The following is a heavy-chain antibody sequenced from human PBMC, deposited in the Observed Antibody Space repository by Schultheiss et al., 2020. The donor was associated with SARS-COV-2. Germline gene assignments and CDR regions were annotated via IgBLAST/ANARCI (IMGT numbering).Heavy chain of an antibody. CDR3: ASFLTGGAMVH. CDR1: GFTFSSYE. V-gene: IGHV3-48*03. CDR2: ISSSGSTV. J-gene: IGHJ4*02. D-gene: IGHD3-10*01. Sequence: GGSLRLSCAASGFTFSSYEMNWVRQAPGKGLEWVSYISSSGSTVYYADSVKGRFTISRDNAKNSLYLQMNSLRAEDTAVYYCASFLTGGAMVHWGQGTLVTVSS.